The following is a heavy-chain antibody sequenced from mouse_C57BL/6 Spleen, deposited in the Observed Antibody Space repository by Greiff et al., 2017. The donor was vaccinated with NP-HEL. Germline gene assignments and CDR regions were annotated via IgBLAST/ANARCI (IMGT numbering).Heavy chain of an antibody. V-gene: IGHV1-80*01. CDR2: IYPGDGDT. D-gene: IGHD2-4*01. Sequence: QVQLQQSGAELVKPGASVKISCKASGYAFSSYWMNWVKQRPGKGLEWIGQIYPGDGDTNYNGKFKGKATLTADKSSSTAYMQLSSLTSEDSAVYFCAREDYDYDLFAYWGQGTLVTVSA. CDR3: AREDYDYDLFAY. CDR1: GYAFSSYW. J-gene: IGHJ3*01.